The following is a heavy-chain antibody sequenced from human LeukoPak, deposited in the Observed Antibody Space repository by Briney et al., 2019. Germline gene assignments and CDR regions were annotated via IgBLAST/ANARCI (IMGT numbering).Heavy chain of an antibody. CDR3: ARIIGETYYDFWSGYKKVYYFDY. D-gene: IGHD3-3*01. CDR2: IYYSGST. J-gene: IGHJ4*02. Sequence: SETLSLTCTVSGGSISSSSYNWGWIRQPPGKGLEWIGSIYYSGSTYYNPSLKSRVTISVDTSKNQFSLKLSSVTAADTAVYYCARIIGETYYDFWSGYKKVYYFDYWGQGTLVTVSS. CDR1: GGSISSSSYN. V-gene: IGHV4-39*01.